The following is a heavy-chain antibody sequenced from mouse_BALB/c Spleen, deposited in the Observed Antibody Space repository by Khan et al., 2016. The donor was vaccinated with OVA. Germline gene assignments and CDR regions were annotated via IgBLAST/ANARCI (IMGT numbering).Heavy chain of an antibody. Sequence: EVQLVESGGDLVKPGGSLKLSCAASGFTFSTYGMSWVRQTPDKRLEWVATVSTGGSYTYYPDSVKGRFTISRDNAKNTLYLQMSSLKSEDTAMFSGARPAYYGDREGFAYWGQGTLVTVSA. CDR1: GFTFSTYG. V-gene: IGHV5-6*01. CDR3: ARPAYYGDREGFAY. D-gene: IGHD1-2*01. J-gene: IGHJ3*01. CDR2: VSTGGSYT.